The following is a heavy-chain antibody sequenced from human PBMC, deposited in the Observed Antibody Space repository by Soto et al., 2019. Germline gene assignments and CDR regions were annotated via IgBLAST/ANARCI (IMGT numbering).Heavy chain of an antibody. V-gene: IGHV4-39*01. CDR2: IYYSGST. CDR1: GGSISSSSYY. Sequence: KPSETLSLTCTVSGGSISSSSYYWGWIRQPPGKGLEWIGSIYYSGSTYYNPSLKSRVTISVDTSKNQFSLKLSSVTAADTAVYYCARPSRPGYYGMDVWGQGTTVTVSS. J-gene: IGHJ6*02. CDR3: ARPSRPGYYGMDV.